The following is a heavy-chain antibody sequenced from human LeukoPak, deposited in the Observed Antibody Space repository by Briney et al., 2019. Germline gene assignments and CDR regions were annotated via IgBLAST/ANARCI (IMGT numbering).Heavy chain of an antibody. D-gene: IGHD2-2*01. V-gene: IGHV3-30*04. CDR2: ISYDGSNK. CDR1: GFTFSNYA. CDR3: ARDRYHDY. Sequence: PGGSLRLSCAASGFTFSNYAMHWVRQAPGKGLEWVAVISYDGSNKYYADSVKGRFTISRDNSKNTLYLQMNSLRAEDTAVYYCARDRYHDYWGQGTLVTVSS. J-gene: IGHJ4*02.